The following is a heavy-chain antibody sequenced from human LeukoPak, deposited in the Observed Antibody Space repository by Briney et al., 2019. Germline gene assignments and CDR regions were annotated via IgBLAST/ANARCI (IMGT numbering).Heavy chain of an antibody. CDR3: ATGGGRGSLAVLDY. CDR2: FDPEDGET. V-gene: IGHV1-24*01. Sequence: ASVKVSCKVSGYTLTELSMHWVRQAPGKGLEWMGGFDPEDGETIYAQKFQGRVTMTEDTSTDTAYMELSSLRSEDTAVYYCATGGGRGSLAVLDYWGQGTLVTVSS. D-gene: IGHD1-26*01. J-gene: IGHJ4*02. CDR1: GYTLTELS.